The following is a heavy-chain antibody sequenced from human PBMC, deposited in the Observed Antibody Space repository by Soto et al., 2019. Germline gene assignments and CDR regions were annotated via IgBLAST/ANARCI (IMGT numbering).Heavy chain of an antibody. Sequence: AAVKVSCKASGYTFTVYYMHWVRQAPGQGLEWMGWINPKSGGTMYPQKFQGRVTMTWDTSISTAYMALTRLRSDDTAVYYCARDLAKGGGSAGFDYWGQGTLVTVPQ. D-gene: IGHD1-26*01. CDR1: GYTFTVYY. V-gene: IGHV1-2*02. CDR2: INPKSGGT. CDR3: ARDLAKGGGSAGFDY. J-gene: IGHJ4*02.